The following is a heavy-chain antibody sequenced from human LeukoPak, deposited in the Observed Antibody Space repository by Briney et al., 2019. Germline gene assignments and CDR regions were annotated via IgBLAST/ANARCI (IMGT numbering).Heavy chain of an antibody. CDR1: GYTFTGYY. J-gene: IGHJ4*02. CDR3: ARVSQNQWLSLDY. D-gene: IGHD3-22*01. Sequence: GASVKVSCKASGYTFTGYYMHWVRQAPGQGLEWMGWINPNSGGTNYAQKFQGRVTMTRDTSISTAYMELSRLRSDDTAVYYCARVSQNQWLSLDYWGQGTLVTVSS. V-gene: IGHV1-2*02. CDR2: INPNSGGT.